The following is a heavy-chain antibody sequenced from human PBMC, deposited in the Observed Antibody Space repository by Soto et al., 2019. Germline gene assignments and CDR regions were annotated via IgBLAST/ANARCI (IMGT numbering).Heavy chain of an antibody. Sequence: EVQLVESGGGLVQPGGSLRLSCAASGFTFSSYWMHWVRQAPGKGLVWVSRISSDGSSTSYADSVKGRFTISRDNTKNTLYMRMNSLRAEDTGVYYCVRTSLVVAAAAREDYWGKGPLVTVSS. J-gene: IGHJ4*02. CDR1: GFTFSSYW. CDR2: ISSDGSST. CDR3: VRTSLVVAAAAREDY. D-gene: IGHD2-15*01. V-gene: IGHV3-74*01.